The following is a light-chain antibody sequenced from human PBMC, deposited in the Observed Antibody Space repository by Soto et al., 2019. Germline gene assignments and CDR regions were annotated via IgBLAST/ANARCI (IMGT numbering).Light chain of an antibody. CDR2: EDN. CDR1: SGSIASNY. Sequence: NFMLTQPHSVSESPGKTVIISCTRSSGSIASNYVQWYQQRPGSSPTTVIYEDNQSPSGVPDRFSGSIDSSSNSASLTISGLETEDEADYYCQSYDATNKVFGGGTTLTVL. J-gene: IGLJ3*02. V-gene: IGLV6-57*01. CDR3: QSYDATNKV.